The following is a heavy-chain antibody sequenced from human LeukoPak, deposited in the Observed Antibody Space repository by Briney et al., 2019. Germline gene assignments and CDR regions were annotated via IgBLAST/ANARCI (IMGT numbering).Heavy chain of an antibody. D-gene: IGHD3-22*01. CDR1: GGPISSYY. Sequence: SETLSLTCTVSGGPISSYYWSWIRQPAGKGLEWIGRIYTSGSTNYNPSLKSRVTMSVDTSKNQFSLKLSSVTAADTAEYYCARDKVVSADNWFDPWGQGTLVTVSS. CDR2: IYTSGST. CDR3: ARDKVVSADNWFDP. V-gene: IGHV4-4*07. J-gene: IGHJ5*02.